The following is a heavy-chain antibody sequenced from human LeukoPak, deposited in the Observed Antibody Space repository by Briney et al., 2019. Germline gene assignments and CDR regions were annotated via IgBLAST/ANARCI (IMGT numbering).Heavy chain of an antibody. Sequence: ASVKVSCKTSGGTFNNSAISWVRQAPGQGLEWLGGIIPLFETAGYAQKFQVRVTITKDESTRTVYLELTSLTSDDTAVYYCARDVHGDYGSGWFDPWGQGTLVSVSS. J-gene: IGHJ5*02. V-gene: IGHV1-69*05. CDR2: IIPLFETA. CDR3: ARDVHGDYGSGWFDP. D-gene: IGHD4-17*01. CDR1: GGTFNNSA.